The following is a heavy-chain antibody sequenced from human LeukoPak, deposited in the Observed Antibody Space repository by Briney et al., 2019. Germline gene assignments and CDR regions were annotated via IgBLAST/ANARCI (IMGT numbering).Heavy chain of an antibody. CDR3: ARDGTSHKFGLGIAAAVARSNFDL. D-gene: IGHD6-13*01. CDR1: GFTFGPYT. V-gene: IGHV3-21*01. CDR2: ISSSSSYI. J-gene: IGHJ2*01. Sequence: GGSLRLSCAASGFTFGPYTMNWVRQAPGKGLEWVSSISSSSSYIYYADSVKGRFTISRDNAKNSLYLQMNSLRAEDTAVYYCARDGTSHKFGLGIAAAVARSNFDLWGRGTLVTVSS.